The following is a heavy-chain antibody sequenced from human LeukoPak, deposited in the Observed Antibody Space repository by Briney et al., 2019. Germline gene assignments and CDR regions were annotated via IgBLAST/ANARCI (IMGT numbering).Heavy chain of an antibody. CDR3: ARHSGRLGPFDY. D-gene: IGHD5-12*01. Sequence: SETLSLTCTVSGGSINSYYWSWIRQPPGKGMEYIGYIYYSGSTDYNHSLKSRVTISVDTSKNRFSLNLSSVTAADTAVYYCARHSGRLGPFDYWGQGTLVTVSS. J-gene: IGHJ4*02. CDR1: GGSINSYY. CDR2: IYYSGST. V-gene: IGHV4-59*08.